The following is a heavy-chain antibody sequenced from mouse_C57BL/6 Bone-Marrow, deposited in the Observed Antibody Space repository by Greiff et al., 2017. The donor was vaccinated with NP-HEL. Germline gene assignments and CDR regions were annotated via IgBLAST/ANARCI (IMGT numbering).Heavy chain of an antibody. CDR2: ISNLAYSI. V-gene: IGHV5-15*01. CDR3: ARLYYGYDCWYFDV. J-gene: IGHJ1*03. CDR1: GFTFSDYG. D-gene: IGHD2-2*01. Sequence: EVMLVESGGGLVQPGGSLKLSCAASGFTFSDYGMAWVRQAPRKGPEWVAFISNLAYSIYYADTVKGRFTISRENAKNTLYLEMSSLRSEDTTMYYCARLYYGYDCWYFDVWGTGTTVTVSS.